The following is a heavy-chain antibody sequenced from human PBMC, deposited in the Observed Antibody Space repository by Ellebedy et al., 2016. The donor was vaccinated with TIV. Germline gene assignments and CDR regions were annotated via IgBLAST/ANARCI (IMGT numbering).Heavy chain of an antibody. V-gene: IGHV4-34*01. J-gene: IGHJ4*02. CDR1: GGSFSGYY. Sequence: SETLPLTCGVYGGSFSGYYWSWVRQPPGKGLEWIGEVNQSGRTNYHPSLKSRVTISVDTSKNQFSLRLSSVTAADTAVYYCAEGRSGWYYFDYWGQGTLVTVSS. CDR2: VNQSGRT. D-gene: IGHD6-19*01. CDR3: AEGRSGWYYFDY.